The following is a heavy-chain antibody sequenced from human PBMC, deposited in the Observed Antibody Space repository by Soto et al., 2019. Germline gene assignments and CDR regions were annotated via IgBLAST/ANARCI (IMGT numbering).Heavy chain of an antibody. CDR1: GGSITSGDDY. CDR3: ARGGETVTTRYYYGMDV. CDR2: IHYSGST. J-gene: IGHJ6*02. D-gene: IGHD4-4*01. V-gene: IGHV4-30-4*01. Sequence: TLSLTCTVSGGSITSGDDYWSWIRQPPGKGLEWIAYIHYSGSTYYNPSLKSRVTISVDTSKNQFSLKLSSVTAADTAVYYCARGGETVTTRYYYGMDVWGQGTTVTVAS.